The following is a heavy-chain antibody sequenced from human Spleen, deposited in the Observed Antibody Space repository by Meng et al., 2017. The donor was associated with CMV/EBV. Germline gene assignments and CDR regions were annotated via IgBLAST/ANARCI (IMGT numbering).Heavy chain of an antibody. CDR1: GITVSSTY. J-gene: IGHJ4*02. CDR3: VSLGY. Sequence: GQLVEVRGVLGHPGGSVGLSCATSGITVSSTYMSWVRLAPGKGLEWVSVIYSGGSTYYADSVKGTFTISRDNSKNTLYLQMNSLRAEDTAVYYCVSLGYWGQGTLVTVSS. V-gene: IGHV3-66*01. CDR2: IYSGGST.